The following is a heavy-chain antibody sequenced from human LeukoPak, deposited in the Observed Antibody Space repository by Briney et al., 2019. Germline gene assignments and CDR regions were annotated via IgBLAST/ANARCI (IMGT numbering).Heavy chain of an antibody. Sequence: GGSLRLSCAASGFTFSNAWMSWVRQAPGKWLEWVGRIKSKTDGGTTDYAAPVKGRFTISRDDSKNTLYLQMNSLKTEDTAVYYCTQFGGYSGYDWGDYFDYWGQGTLVTVSS. CDR2: IKSKTDGGTT. J-gene: IGHJ4*02. D-gene: IGHD5-12*01. CDR1: GFTFSNAW. V-gene: IGHV3-15*01. CDR3: TQFGGYSGYDWGDYFDY.